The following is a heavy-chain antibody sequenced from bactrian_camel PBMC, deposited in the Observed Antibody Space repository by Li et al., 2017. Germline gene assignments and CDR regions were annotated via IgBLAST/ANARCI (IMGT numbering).Heavy chain of an antibody. CDR2: IAPATGTT. CDR3: AADGGVMCVTAMKELGVRALEGFSW. J-gene: IGHJ4*01. CDR1: GSGYISGTAC. V-gene: IGHV3S54*01. Sequence: VQLVESGGGSVNAGGSLTLSCAASGSGYISGTACMGWFRQVTGKEREGVEAIAPATGTTFYSDSVKGRFTFSKDSAKNTLSLQMNSLTPEDTAMYYCAADGGVMCVTAMKELGVRALEGFSWWGQGTQVTVS. D-gene: IGHD3*01.